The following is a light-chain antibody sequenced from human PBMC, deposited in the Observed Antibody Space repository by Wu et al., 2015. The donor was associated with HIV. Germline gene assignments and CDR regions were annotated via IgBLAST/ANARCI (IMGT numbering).Light chain of an antibody. Sequence: EIVMTQSPATLSVSPGERVTLSCRASQSVRDDLAWYQQKPGQAPRLLIYGISTRATGVPARFSDSRSGTDFTLTISSMQSEDFAVYFCQQYDTRPYTFGQGTKLEIK. V-gene: IGKV3-15*01. CDR1: QSVRDD. CDR2: GIS. CDR3: QQYDTRPYT. J-gene: IGKJ2*01.